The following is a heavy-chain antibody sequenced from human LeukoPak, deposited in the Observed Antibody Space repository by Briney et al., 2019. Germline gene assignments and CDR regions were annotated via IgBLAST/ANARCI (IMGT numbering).Heavy chain of an antibody. CDR3: AREIYGSGTPILD. Sequence: SETLSLTCAVSGGSISSSNWWSWVRQPPGKGLEWIGEIYHSGSTNYNPSLKSRVTISVDKSKNQFSLELSSVTAADTAVYYCAREIYGSGTPILDWGQGTLVTVSS. CDR2: IYHSGST. J-gene: IGHJ4*02. CDR1: GGSISSSNW. V-gene: IGHV4-4*02. D-gene: IGHD3-10*01.